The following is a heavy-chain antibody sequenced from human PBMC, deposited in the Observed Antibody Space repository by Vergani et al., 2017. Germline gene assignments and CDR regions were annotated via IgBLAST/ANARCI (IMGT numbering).Heavy chain of an antibody. J-gene: IGHJ6*03. CDR1: GYTFTGYY. CDR2: INPNSGGT. V-gene: IGHV1-2*02. Sequence: QVQLVQSGAEVKKPGASVKVSCKASGYTFTGYYMHWVRQAPGQGLEWMGWINPNSGGTNYAQKFQGRVTMTRDTSISTAYMELSRLRSDDTAVYYCARDTEVAATIFGVAYYYYYMDVWGKGTTVTVSS. D-gene: IGHD3-3*01. CDR3: ARDTEVAATIFGVAYYYYYMDV.